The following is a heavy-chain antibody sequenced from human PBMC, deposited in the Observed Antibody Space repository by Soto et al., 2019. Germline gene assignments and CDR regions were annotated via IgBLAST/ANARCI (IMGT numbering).Heavy chain of an antibody. V-gene: IGHV1-69*06. CDR3: NRGSEYDFWSGYL. Sequence: QERLVQSGAEVRKPGSSVKVSCKVTGGTSTRYAINWVRQAPGQGLEWMGGIVPMFGTSKYAQKFQGRVTITADTYTNIAYMELRSLRYEDTAVYYCNRGSEYDFWSGYLWGQGTLVSVSS. D-gene: IGHD3-3*01. CDR1: GGTSTRYA. CDR2: IVPMFGTS. J-gene: IGHJ4*02.